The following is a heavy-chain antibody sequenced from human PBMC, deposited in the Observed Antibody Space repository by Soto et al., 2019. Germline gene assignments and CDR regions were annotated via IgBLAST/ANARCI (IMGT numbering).Heavy chain of an antibody. CDR2: ISGSGGST. D-gene: IGHD3-22*01. CDR3: AKDRAYDSSGYYYFLGGMDV. Sequence: PGGSLRLSCAASGFTFSSYSMNWVRQAPGKGLEWVSAISGSGGSTYYADSVKGRFTISRDNSKNTLYLQMNSLRAEDTAVYYCAKDRAYDSSGYYYFLGGMDVWGQGTTVTVPS. CDR1: GFTFSSYS. V-gene: IGHV3-23*01. J-gene: IGHJ6*02.